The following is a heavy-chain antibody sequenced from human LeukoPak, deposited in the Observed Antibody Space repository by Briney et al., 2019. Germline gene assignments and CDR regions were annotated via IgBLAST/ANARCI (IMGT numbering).Heavy chain of an antibody. D-gene: IGHD6-13*01. Sequence: GGSLTLSCAASGFTLSSYWMSWVRQTPGKGLEWVGNIKEDGSEKEYVDSMKGRFTISRDNAKNSLYLQMNNLTAEDTAVYYCARDPYSSTWSYGMDVWGQGTTVTVSS. V-gene: IGHV3-7*05. CDR1: GFTLSSYW. CDR3: ARDPYSSTWSYGMDV. CDR2: IKEDGSEK. J-gene: IGHJ6*02.